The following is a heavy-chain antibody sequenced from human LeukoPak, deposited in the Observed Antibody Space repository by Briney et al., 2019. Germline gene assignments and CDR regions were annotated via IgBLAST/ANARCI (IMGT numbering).Heavy chain of an antibody. J-gene: IGHJ5*02. Sequence: SETLSLTCTVSGGSISSYSWNWIRQPPGRGLEWIGYIYYSGNTNYNPSLKSRVTISVDTSKNQFSLKLSSVTAADTAVYYCARDRRPYSPNLGLRGWFDPWGQGTLVTVSS. D-gene: IGHD2-15*01. V-gene: IGHV4-59*01. CDR1: GGSISSYS. CDR2: IYYSGNT. CDR3: ARDRRPYSPNLGLRGWFDP.